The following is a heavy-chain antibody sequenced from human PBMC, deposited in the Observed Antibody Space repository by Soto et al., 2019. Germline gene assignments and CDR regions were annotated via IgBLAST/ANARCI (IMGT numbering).Heavy chain of an antibody. D-gene: IGHD2-15*01. J-gene: IGHJ4*01. CDR3: VKGNQLLRYYFEF. Sequence: GSLRLSCSVSGFTFSNYAMHWVRQAPGKGLEYVSGITSDGDSTWHADSVKDRFTISRDNSKNTLFLQMCSLRVEDTAIYFCVKGNQLLRYYFEFWGPGTLVTVSS. CDR2: ITSDGDST. V-gene: IGHV3-64D*06. CDR1: GFTFSNYA.